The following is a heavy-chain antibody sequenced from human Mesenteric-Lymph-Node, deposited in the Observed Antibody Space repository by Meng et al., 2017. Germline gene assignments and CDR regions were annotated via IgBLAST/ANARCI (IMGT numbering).Heavy chain of an antibody. J-gene: IGHJ6*02. CDR1: GYSFSNHW. CDR3: ARPGGYGGKSYYYYGMDV. Sequence: KVSCKGSGYSFSNHWIGWVRQMPGKGLEWMGVIYPDDSDTRYNPSFQGQVTISADKSINTAYLQWSSLKASDTAIYYCARPGGYGGKSYYYYGMDVWGQGTTVTVSS. D-gene: IGHD4-23*01. CDR2: IYPDDSDT. V-gene: IGHV5-51*01.